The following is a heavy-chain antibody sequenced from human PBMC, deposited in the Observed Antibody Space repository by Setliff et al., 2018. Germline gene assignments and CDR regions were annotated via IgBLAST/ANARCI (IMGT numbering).Heavy chain of an antibody. D-gene: IGHD1-26*01. J-gene: IGHJ4*02. Sequence: PSETLSLTCTVSGGSISSASYYWSWIRQSAGKGLEWIGHIYTSGTANYSPSLKSRVTISIDTSKNQFSLTLNSVTAADTAVYYCVRDSSYYGPDYWGQGTLVTVSS. V-gene: IGHV4-61*09. CDR2: IYTSGTA. CDR3: VRDSSYYGPDY. CDR1: GGSISSASYY.